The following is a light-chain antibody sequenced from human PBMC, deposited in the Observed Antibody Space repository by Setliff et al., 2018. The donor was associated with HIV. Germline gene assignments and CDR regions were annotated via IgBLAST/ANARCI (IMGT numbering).Light chain of an antibody. CDR1: SSDVGGYNY. CDR3: SSYAITNTLP. J-gene: IGLJ1*01. V-gene: IGLV2-14*01. CDR2: EVR. Sequence: LTQPASVSGSPGQSITISCTGTSSDVGGYNYVSWYQQHPSKAPKLIIYEVRNRPSGVSNRFSGSKSGNTASLTISGLQAEDEGDYYCSSYAITNTLPFGTGTKVTVL.